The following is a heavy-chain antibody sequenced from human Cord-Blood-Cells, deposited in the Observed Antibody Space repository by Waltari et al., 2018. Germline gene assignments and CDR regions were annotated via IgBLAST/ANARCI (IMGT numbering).Heavy chain of an antibody. J-gene: IGHJ6*02. D-gene: IGHD1-26*01. Sequence: EVQLVESGGGLVQPGVSLRLSCAASGFTFSSYELNWFRQAPGKGLEWVSYISSSGSTIYYADSVKGRFTISRDNAKNSLYLQMNSLRAEDTAVYYCGGATTYYYYGMDVWGQGTTVTVSS. CDR3: GGATTYYYYGMDV. V-gene: IGHV3-48*03. CDR2: ISSSGSTI. CDR1: GFTFSSYE.